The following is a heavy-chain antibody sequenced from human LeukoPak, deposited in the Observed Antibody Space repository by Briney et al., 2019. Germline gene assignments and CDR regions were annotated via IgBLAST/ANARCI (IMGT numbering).Heavy chain of an antibody. CDR3: AKDRSDYDSSCYNYFDY. V-gene: IGHV3-23*01. D-gene: IGHD3-22*01. Sequence: GGSLRLSCAASGLTFSRYAMHWVRQAPGKGLEWISAIRGSGDTTYYADSVKGRFSISRDNSKNTLYLQLTSLRAEDTAVYHCAKDRSDYDSSCYNYFDYWGEGILVSVSS. J-gene: IGHJ4*02. CDR2: IRGSGDTT. CDR1: GLTFSRYA.